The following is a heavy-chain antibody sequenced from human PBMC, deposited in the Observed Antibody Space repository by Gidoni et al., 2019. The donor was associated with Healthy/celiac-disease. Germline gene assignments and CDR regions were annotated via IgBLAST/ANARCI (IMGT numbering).Heavy chain of an antibody. CDR3: ARPSTPYYDILTGYREPKCDAFDI. CDR1: GGSISSSSYS. D-gene: IGHD3-9*01. V-gene: IGHV4-39*01. CDR2: IYYSVRT. J-gene: IGHJ3*02. Sequence: QLQLQESGPGLVKPSETLSLTCTVSGGSISSSSYSWGWIRQPPGKGLEWIGSIYYSVRTYYKPSLNSRVTISVDTSKNQCSLKLRYGTAADTAVYYCARPSTPYYDILTGYREPKCDAFDIWGQGTMVTVSS.